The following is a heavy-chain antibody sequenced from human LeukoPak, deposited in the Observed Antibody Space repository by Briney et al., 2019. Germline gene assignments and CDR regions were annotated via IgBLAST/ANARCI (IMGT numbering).Heavy chain of an antibody. CDR2: ISGSGGST. D-gene: IGHD4-17*01. J-gene: IGHJ3*02. V-gene: IGHV3-23*01. CDR1: KFNFNSYG. CDR3: AKDPNGDYIGTFDI. Sequence: GGSLRLSCTTSKFNFNSYGMTWVRQAPGKRLEWVSSISGSGGSTQYAASVQGRFTISRDNSKNTLYLQMNSLRAEDTAVYYCAKDPNGDYIGTFDIWGQGTMVTVSS.